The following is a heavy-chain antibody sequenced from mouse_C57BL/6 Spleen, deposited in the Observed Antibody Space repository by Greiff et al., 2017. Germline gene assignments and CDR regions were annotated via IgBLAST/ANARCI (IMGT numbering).Heavy chain of an antibody. J-gene: IGHJ4*01. D-gene: IGHD4-1*01. CDR2: ISYDGSN. V-gene: IGHV3-6*01. CDR3: ARGGSGYYAMDY. CDR1: GYSITSCYY. Sequence: EVKLQESGPGLVKPSQSLPLSCSATGYSITSCYYWNWIRQFPGNKREWMGYISYDGSNNYNPSLKNRIPITRDTSKNQFFLKLSSVTTEDTATYYCARGGSGYYAMDYWGQGTSVTVSS.